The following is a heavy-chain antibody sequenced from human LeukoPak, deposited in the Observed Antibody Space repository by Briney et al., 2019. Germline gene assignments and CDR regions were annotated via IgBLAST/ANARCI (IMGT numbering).Heavy chain of an antibody. J-gene: IGHJ4*02. D-gene: IGHD6-19*01. CDR1: GFTFSSYG. CDR2: ISGSGGST. V-gene: IGHV3-23*01. CDR3: AKVRLVLYYFDY. Sequence: GGTLRLSCAASGFTFSSYGMSWVRQAPGKGLEWVSAISGSGGSTYYADSVKGRFTISRDNSKNTLYLQMNSLRAEDTAVYYCAKVRLVLYYFDYWGQGTLVTVSS.